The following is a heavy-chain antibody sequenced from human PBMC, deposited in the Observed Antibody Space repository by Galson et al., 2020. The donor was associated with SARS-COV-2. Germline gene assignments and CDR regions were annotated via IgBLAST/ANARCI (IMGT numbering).Heavy chain of an antibody. V-gene: IGHV4-34*01. J-gene: IGHJ5*02. Sequence: SETLSLTCAVYGGSFSGYYWSWIRQPPGKGLEWIGEINHSGSTNYNPSLKSRVTISVDTSKNQFSLKLSSVTAADTAVYYCARSSHVLLWCGERNWFDPWGQGTLVTVSS. CDR3: ARSSHVLLWCGERNWFDP. CDR1: GGSFSGYY. CDR2: INHSGST. D-gene: IGHD3-10*01.